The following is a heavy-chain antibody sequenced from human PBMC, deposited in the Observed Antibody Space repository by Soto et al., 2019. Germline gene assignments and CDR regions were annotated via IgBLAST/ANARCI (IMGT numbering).Heavy chain of an antibody. CDR3: ARVQSGYDFAY. CDR2: ISANNGNT. D-gene: IGHD5-12*01. J-gene: IGHJ4*02. CDR1: GYTFTSYV. V-gene: IGHV1-18*01. Sequence: QVQLVQSGAEVKKPGAPVKVSCKASGYTFTSYVINWVRQAPGQGLEWMGWISANNGNTHYAQKLQGRVTMTTDTSTSTAYMELRSLRSDDTAVYYCARVQSGYDFAYWGQGTLVTVSS.